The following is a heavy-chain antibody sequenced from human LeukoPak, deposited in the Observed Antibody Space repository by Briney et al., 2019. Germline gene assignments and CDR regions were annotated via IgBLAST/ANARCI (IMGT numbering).Heavy chain of an antibody. D-gene: IGHD1-7*01. CDR2: IKQDGSEK. CDR1: GLTFSSYW. V-gene: IGHV3-7*01. CDR3: ARGRTTSNYYYYGMDV. Sequence: GGSLRLSCAASGLTFSSYWMSWVRQAPGKGLEWVANIKQDGSEKFYVDSVKGRFTISRDNAKNSLYLQMNSLRAEDTAVYYCARGRTTSNYYYYGMDVWGQGTTVTVSS. J-gene: IGHJ6*02.